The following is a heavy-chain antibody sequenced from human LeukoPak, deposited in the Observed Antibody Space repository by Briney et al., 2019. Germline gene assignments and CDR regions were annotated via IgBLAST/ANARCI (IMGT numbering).Heavy chain of an antibody. CDR3: ARGTYYYDSSGYPPLY. Sequence: ASVKVSCKASGHTFTSYYMHWVRQAPGQGLEWMGWINPNSGGTNYAQKLQGRVTMTTDTSTSTAYMELRSLRSDDTAVYYCARGTYYYDSSGYPPLYWGQGTLDTVSS. V-gene: IGHV1-2*02. CDR1: GHTFTSYY. CDR2: INPNSGGT. J-gene: IGHJ4*02. D-gene: IGHD3-22*01.